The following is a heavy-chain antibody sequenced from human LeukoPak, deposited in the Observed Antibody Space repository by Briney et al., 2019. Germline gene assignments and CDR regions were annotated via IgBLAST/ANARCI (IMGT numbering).Heavy chain of an antibody. CDR2: INSDGSST. D-gene: IGHD3-22*01. J-gene: IGHJ4*02. Sequence: GGSLRLSCAASGFTFSSYWMHWVRHAPGKGLVWVSRINSDGSSTSYADSVKGRFTISRDNAKNTLYLQMNSLRAEDTAVYYCARDPGGYYDSSGYYGFDYWGQGTLVTVSS. CDR3: ARDPGGYYDSSGYYGFDY. CDR1: GFTFSSYW. V-gene: IGHV3-74*01.